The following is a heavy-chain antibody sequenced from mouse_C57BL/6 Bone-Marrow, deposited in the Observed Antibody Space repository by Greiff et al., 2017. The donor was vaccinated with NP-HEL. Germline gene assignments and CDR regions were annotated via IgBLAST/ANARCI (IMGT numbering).Heavy chain of an antibody. V-gene: IGHV1-64*01. CDR3: ARKLGRDYFDY. Sequence: QVQLQQPGAELVKPGASVKLSCKASGYTFTSYWMHWVKQRPGQGLEWIGMIHPNSGSTNYNEKFKNKATLTVDKSSSTAYMQLSSLTSEDSAVYYCARKLGRDYFDYWGQGTTLTVSS. J-gene: IGHJ2*01. D-gene: IGHD4-1*01. CDR2: IHPNSGST. CDR1: GYTFTSYW.